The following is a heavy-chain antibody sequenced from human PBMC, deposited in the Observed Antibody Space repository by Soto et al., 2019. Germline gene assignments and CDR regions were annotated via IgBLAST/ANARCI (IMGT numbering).Heavy chain of an antibody. D-gene: IGHD3-10*01. CDR1: GFTFSSYG. CDR2: IWYDGSNK. V-gene: IGHV3-33*01. J-gene: IGHJ6*02. CDR3: ARDRYYGSGSYASYYYYGMDV. Sequence: SLRLSCAASGFTFSSYGIHWVRQAPGKGLEWVAVIWYDGSNKYYADSVKGRFTISRDNPKNTLYLQMSSLRAEDTAVYYCARDRYYGSGSYASYYYYGMDVWGQGTTVTVSS.